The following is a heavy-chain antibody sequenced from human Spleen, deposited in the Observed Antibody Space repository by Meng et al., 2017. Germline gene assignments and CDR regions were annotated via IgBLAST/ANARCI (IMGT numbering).Heavy chain of an antibody. J-gene: IGHJ6*02. D-gene: IGHD6-19*01. V-gene: IGHV1-2*06. CDR3: ARDIAVAGTPYYYYGMDV. Sequence: ASVKVSCKASAYTFSAYYIHWVRQAPGQGLEWMGRINPNSGGTNYAQKFQGRVTMTRDTSISTAYMELSRLRSDDTAMYYCARDIAVAGTPYYYYGMDVWGQGTTVTVSS. CDR2: INPNSGGT. CDR1: AYTFSAYY.